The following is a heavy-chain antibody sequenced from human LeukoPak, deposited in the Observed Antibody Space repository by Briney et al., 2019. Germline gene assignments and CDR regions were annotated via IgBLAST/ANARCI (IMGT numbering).Heavy chain of an antibody. CDR3: ARDRDSSGYSH. Sequence: GGSLRLSCAASGFTFDDYAMHWVRQAPGKGLEWVSLISGDGGSTYYADSVKGRFTISRDNAKNTLYLQMSSLRAEDTAVYYCARDRDSSGYSHWGQGTLVTVSS. CDR1: GFTFDDYA. V-gene: IGHV3-43*02. CDR2: ISGDGGST. J-gene: IGHJ4*02. D-gene: IGHD3-22*01.